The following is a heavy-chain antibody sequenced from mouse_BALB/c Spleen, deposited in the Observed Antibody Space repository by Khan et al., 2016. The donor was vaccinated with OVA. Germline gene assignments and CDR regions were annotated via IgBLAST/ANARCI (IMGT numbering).Heavy chain of an antibody. CDR3: ARRTTEDALDY. CDR2: INPRSDYT. D-gene: IGHD2-14*01. J-gene: IGHJ4*01. Sequence: QVQLQQSGAELARPGASVKMSCKASGYTFTSHTMHWVKQRPRQGLEWIGYINPRSDYTQYNQKFNDKATLTADISSSTAYMQLSSLTSEDSAVYYCARRTTEDALDYWGQGTSVTVSS. CDR1: GYTFTSHT. V-gene: IGHV1-4*01.